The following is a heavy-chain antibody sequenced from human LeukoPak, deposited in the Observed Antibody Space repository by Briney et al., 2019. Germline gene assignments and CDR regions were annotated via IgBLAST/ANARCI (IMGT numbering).Heavy chain of an antibody. J-gene: IGHJ3*02. D-gene: IGHD3-16*01. Sequence: GGSLRLSCAASGFTFSDYYMSWIRQAPGKGLEWVSYISSSGSTIYYADSVKGRFTISRDNAKNSLYLQMNSLRAEDTAVYYCARVWRWHADAFDIWGQGTMVTVSS. V-gene: IGHV3-11*01. CDR3: ARVWRWHADAFDI. CDR1: GFTFSDYY. CDR2: ISSSGSTI.